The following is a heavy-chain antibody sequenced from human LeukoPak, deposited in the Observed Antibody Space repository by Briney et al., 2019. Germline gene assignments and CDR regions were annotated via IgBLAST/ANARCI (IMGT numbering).Heavy chain of an antibody. D-gene: IGHD2-21*01. V-gene: IGHV3-9*01. Sequence: QPGRSLRLSCAASGFTFHDYAMHWVRQVPGKGLEWVSGISWRGGIIAYADSVKGRFIISRDNVKNSLYLQMSSLRTEDTAFYYCVRDSAGDLIRFDFWGQGTLVTVSS. CDR3: VRDSAGDLIRFDF. J-gene: IGHJ4*02. CDR1: GFTFHDYA. CDR2: ISWRGGII.